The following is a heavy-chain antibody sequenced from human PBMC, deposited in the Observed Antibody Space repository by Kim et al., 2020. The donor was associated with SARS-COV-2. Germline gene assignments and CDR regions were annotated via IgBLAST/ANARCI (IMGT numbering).Heavy chain of an antibody. J-gene: IGHJ4*02. Sequence: ADSVKGRFTISRDNSKNTLYPQMNSLRAEDTAVYYCAKDHQWLVRWYFDYWGQGTLVTVSS. CDR3: AKDHQWLVRWYFDY. V-gene: IGHV3-23*01. D-gene: IGHD6-19*01.